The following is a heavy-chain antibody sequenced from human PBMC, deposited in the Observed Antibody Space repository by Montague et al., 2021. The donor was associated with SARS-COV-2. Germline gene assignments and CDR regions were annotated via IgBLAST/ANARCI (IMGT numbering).Heavy chain of an antibody. CDR2: IYNSGST. Sequence: SETLSLTCTASGGSIDNCFWSWIRQPPGKGLEWIGYIYNSGSTNYNPSLKSRVTMSGDTSNNQFSLKLSSVTAADTAMYYCALSLRYFDWADAFDVWGQGIMVIVSS. D-gene: IGHD3-9*01. V-gene: IGHV4-59*13. J-gene: IGHJ3*01. CDR1: GGSIDNCF. CDR3: ALSLRYFDWADAFDV.